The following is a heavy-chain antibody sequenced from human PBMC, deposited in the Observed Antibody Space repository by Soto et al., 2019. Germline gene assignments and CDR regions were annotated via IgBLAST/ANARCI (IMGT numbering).Heavy chain of an antibody. CDR1: GFTFSNYV. CDR2: ISAYNGNT. CDR3: ARPQNDILTDSYTNYFAP. J-gene: IGHJ5*02. Sequence: QVQLVQSGAEVKKPGASVKVSCKASGFTFSNYVITWLRQVPGQGLEWMGWISAYNGNTVHAQEYQGRLTMTTDTSTSTAYMELRSLRPDDTAVYYCARPQNDILTDSYTNYFAPWGQGTLVTGSS. D-gene: IGHD3-9*01. V-gene: IGHV1-18*01.